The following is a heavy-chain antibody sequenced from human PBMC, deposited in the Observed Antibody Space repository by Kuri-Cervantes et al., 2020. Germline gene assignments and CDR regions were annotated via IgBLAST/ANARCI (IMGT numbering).Heavy chain of an antibody. CDR3: VPGGYYASGSYPRFAY. CDR2: ISWNSGSI. CDR1: GFTFDDYA. J-gene: IGHJ4*02. V-gene: IGHV3-9*01. D-gene: IGHD3-10*01. Sequence: GGSLRLSCAASGFTFDDYAMHWVRQAPGKGLEWVSGISWNSGSIGYADSVKGRFTISRDNAKNSLFLQMNSLRAEDTAVYYCVPGGYYASGSYPRFAYWGQGTLVTVSS.